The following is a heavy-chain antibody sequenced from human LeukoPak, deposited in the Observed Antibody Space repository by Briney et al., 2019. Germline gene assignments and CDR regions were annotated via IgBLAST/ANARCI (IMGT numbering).Heavy chain of an antibody. CDR1: GGTFSSYA. CDR3: ARRADYGGNLGDY. Sequence: ASVKVSCEASGGTFSSYAISWVRQAPGQGLEWMGRIIPIFGIANYAQKFQGRVTITADKSTSTAYMELSSLRSEDTAVYYCARRADYGGNLGDYWGQGTLVTVSS. CDR2: IIPIFGIA. D-gene: IGHD4-23*01. V-gene: IGHV1-69*04. J-gene: IGHJ4*02.